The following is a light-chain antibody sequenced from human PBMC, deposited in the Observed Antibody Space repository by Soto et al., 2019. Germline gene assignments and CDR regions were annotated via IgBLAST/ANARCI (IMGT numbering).Light chain of an antibody. Sequence: QSVLTQPASVSASPGQSITISCTGTSSDIGGYNYVSWYQQHPGKAPKLMISDVSNRPSGVSSRFSGSKSANTASLSISGLQADDEADYYCSSYTSSSTLVFGTGTKLTVL. CDR2: DVS. CDR1: SSDIGGYNY. J-gene: IGLJ1*01. V-gene: IGLV2-14*03. CDR3: SSYTSSSTLV.